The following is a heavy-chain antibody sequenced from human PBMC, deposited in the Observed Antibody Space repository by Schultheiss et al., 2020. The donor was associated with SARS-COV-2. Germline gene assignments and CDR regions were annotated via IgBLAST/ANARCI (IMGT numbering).Heavy chain of an antibody. CDR2: IYYSGST. Sequence: ESLKISCAASGFTVSSNYMSWVRQAPGKGLEWIGSIYYSGSTYYNPSLKSRVTISVDTSKNQFSLKLSSVTAADTAVYYCARDAFPFPYCTNGVCYVYWGQGTLVTVSS. J-gene: IGHJ4*02. CDR3: ARDAFPFPYCTNGVCYVY. CDR1: GFTVSSNY. D-gene: IGHD2-8*01. V-gene: IGHV4-39*07.